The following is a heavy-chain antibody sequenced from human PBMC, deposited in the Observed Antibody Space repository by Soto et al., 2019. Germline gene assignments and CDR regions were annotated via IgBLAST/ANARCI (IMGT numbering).Heavy chain of an antibody. CDR3: VRLIGNSWLDF. Sequence: PSQTLSLTCAISGDSVASSSVTWNWIRQSTSRGFEGLGRAYYRSKWYNDYAESVKSRITINPDTSKNQFSLHLNSVTPEDTAVYYCVRLIGNSWLDFWGQGTLVTVSS. CDR1: GDSVASSSVT. J-gene: IGHJ5*01. CDR2: AYYRSKWYN. V-gene: IGHV6-1*01. D-gene: IGHD1-26*01.